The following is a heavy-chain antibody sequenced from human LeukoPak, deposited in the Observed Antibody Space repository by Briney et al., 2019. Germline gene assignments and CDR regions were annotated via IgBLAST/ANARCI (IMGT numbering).Heavy chain of an antibody. Sequence: GRSLRLSCAASGFTFDDYAMHWVRQAPGKGLEWVSGISWNSGSIGYADSVKGRFTISRDNAKNSLYLQMNSLRAEDTALYYCAKEGLGYCSGGSCYSGAFDIWGQGTMVTVSS. V-gene: IGHV3-9*01. D-gene: IGHD2-15*01. CDR2: ISWNSGSI. CDR1: GFTFDDYA. J-gene: IGHJ3*02. CDR3: AKEGLGYCSGGSCYSGAFDI.